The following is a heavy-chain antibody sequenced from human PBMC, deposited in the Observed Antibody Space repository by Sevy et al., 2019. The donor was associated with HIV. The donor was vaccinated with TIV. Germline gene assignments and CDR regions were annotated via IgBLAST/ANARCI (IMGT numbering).Heavy chain of an antibody. V-gene: IGHV3-30*18. CDR2: ISYDGNDK. J-gene: IGHJ4*02. CDR1: GFTFSTYG. Sequence: GGSPRLSCAASGFTFSTYGMHWVRQAPGKGLEWVAVISYDGNDKYYADSVKGRITISRDNSKNTLFLQMNSLRAEDTAVYFCAKDSGYSINCYPGHWGQGTLVTVSS. CDR3: AKDSGYSINCYPGH. D-gene: IGHD6-13*01.